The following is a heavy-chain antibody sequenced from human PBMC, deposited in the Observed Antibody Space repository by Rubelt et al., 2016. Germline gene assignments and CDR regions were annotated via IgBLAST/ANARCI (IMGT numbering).Heavy chain of an antibody. J-gene: IGHJ3*02. Sequence: QLQLQESGPGLVKPSETLSLTCTVSGGSISSSSYYWGWIRQPPGKGLEWIGSIYYSGSTYYNPSLKSRVTISVDTTKNQFSLKLRAVTAADTAVYYCARSWAWTARKDAFDIWGQGTMVTVSS. CDR1: GGSISSSSYY. D-gene: IGHD6-6*01. V-gene: IGHV4-39*07. CDR2: IYYSGST. CDR3: ARSWAWTARKDAFDI.